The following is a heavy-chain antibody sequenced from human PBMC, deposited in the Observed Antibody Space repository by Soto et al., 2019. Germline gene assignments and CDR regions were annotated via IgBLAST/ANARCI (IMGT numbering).Heavy chain of an antibody. V-gene: IGHV1-2*02. CDR3: ARDSIDFWSGPRPHGAFDI. Sequence: ASVKVSCKASGDTFTANYIHWVRQAPGQGFEWMGWINPKSGGTKYPQKFQGRVTMTRDTSLSTVYMTLTRLTSDDTAVYYCARDSIDFWSGPRPHGAFDIWGQGTMVTVSS. J-gene: IGHJ3*02. CDR2: INPKSGGT. CDR1: GDTFTANY. D-gene: IGHD3-3*01.